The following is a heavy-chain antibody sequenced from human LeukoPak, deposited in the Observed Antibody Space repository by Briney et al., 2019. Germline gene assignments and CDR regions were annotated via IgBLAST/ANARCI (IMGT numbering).Heavy chain of an antibody. V-gene: IGHV5-51*01. J-gene: IGHJ3*02. CDR2: IYPGDSDT. CDR1: GYNFTNYW. D-gene: IGHD4-23*01. CDR3: ARRLYYGGSDAFDI. Sequence: GESLQISCKGSGYNFTNYWIGWVRQMPGKGLEWMGIIYPGDSDTRYSPSFQGQVTISADKSITTAYLQWSSLKASDTAMYYCARRLYYGGSDAFDIWGQGTLVTVSS.